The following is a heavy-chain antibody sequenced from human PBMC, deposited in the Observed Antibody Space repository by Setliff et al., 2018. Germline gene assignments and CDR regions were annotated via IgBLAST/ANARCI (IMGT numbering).Heavy chain of an antibody. J-gene: IGHJ4*02. Sequence: PGGSLRLSCAASGFTFSSYTMFWVRQAPGKGLEWVARIDKDGSSTAYADSVKGRFTISRDNVKKMLYLQMDSLRTEDTAVYYCTREHTPWVGASHHDCWGQGTQVTVSS. V-gene: IGHV3-74*03. CDR1: GFTFSSYT. D-gene: IGHD1-26*01. CDR2: IDKDGSST. CDR3: TREHTPWVGASHHDC.